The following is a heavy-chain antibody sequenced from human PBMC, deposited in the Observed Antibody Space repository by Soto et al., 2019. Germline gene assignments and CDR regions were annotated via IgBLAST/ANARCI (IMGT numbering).Heavy chain of an antibody. CDR1: GGSISSSYY. D-gene: IGHD2-15*01. V-gene: IGHV4-39*01. Sequence: PSETLSLTCSVSGGSISSSYYWGWIRQPPGKGLEWIGSFSYSGSTYYNPSLKSRVTISVDTSKNQFSLKLSSVTAADTAVYYCIRCTGGSCYRTDFWGQGTLVTVSS. CDR3: IRCTGGSCYRTDF. J-gene: IGHJ4*02. CDR2: FSYSGST.